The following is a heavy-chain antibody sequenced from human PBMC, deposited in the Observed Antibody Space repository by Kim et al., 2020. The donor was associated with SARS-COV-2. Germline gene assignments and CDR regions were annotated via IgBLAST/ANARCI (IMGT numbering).Heavy chain of an antibody. V-gene: IGHV3-49*03. J-gene: IGHJ2*01. CDR2: IRSKAYGGTT. CDR1: GFTFGDYA. CDR3: TRDRKIVVVTAIRWYFDL. D-gene: IGHD2-21*02. Sequence: GGSLRLSCTASGFTFGDYAMSWFRQAPGKGLEWVGFIRSKAYGGTTEYAASVKGRFTISRDDSKSIAYLQMNSLKTEDTAVYYCTRDRKIVVVTAIRWYFDLWGRGTLVTVSS.